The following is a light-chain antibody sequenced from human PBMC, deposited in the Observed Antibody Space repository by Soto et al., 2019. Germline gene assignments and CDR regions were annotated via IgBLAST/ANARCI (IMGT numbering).Light chain of an antibody. Sequence: QSALTQPPSASGSPGQSVTISCTGTGSDVGGYKYVSWYQQHPGKAPKLMIYEVTKRPSGVPDRFSGSKSGNTASLTVSGLQAEDEANYDCSSYAGSNNPVVFGGGTKLNVL. V-gene: IGLV2-8*01. CDR3: SSYAGSNNPVV. J-gene: IGLJ3*02. CDR2: EVT. CDR1: GSDVGGYKY.